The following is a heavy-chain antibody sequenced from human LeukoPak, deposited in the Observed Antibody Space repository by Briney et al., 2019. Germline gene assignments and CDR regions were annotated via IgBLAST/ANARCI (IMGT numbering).Heavy chain of an antibody. CDR1: GFTFSAYA. J-gene: IGHJ6*02. V-gene: IGHV3-23*01. CDR2: IGSDNKP. Sequence: GGSPRLSCEASGFTFSAYAMTWVRQAPGQGLEWVSSIGSDNKPHYSESVKGRFAISRDNSKSMLFLQLNSLRAEDTALYYCARDLHYYVAMDVCGQGTTVTVSS. D-gene: IGHD3-10*02. CDR3: ARDLHYYVAMDV.